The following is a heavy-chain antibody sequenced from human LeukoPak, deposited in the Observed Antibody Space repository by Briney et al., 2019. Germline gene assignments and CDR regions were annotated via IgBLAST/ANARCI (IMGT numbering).Heavy chain of an antibody. CDR3: ARVRAFAGSYYSYYGMDV. CDR1: GFDFSSHS. D-gene: IGHD3-10*01. V-gene: IGHV3-48*04. Sequence: PGGSLRLSCAAAGFDFSSHSMNWVRQVPGRGLEWISYIDSGGDLIYYADSVRGRFTISRDNAKNSLYLQMNSLRAEDTAVYYCARVRAFAGSYYSYYGMDVWGQGTTVTVSS. CDR2: IDSGGDLI. J-gene: IGHJ6*02.